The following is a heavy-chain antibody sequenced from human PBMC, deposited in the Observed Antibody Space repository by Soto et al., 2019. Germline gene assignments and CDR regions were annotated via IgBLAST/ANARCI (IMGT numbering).Heavy chain of an antibody. CDR2: IYPGGSDT. V-gene: IGHV5-51*01. CDR1: GYSFTSYW. J-gene: IGHJ4*02. D-gene: IGHD3-10*01. CDR3: AKGDYYYGSGSLFDY. Sequence: PGESLKISCKGSGYSFTSYWIGWVRQMPGKGLEWMGIIYPGGSDTRYSPSFQGQVTISADKSISTAYLQWSSLKASDTAMYYCAKGDYYYGSGSLFDYWGQGTLVTVSS.